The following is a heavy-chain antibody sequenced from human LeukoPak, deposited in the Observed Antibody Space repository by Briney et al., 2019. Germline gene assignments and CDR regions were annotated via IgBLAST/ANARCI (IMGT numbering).Heavy chain of an antibody. CDR2: ISNNGSNT. Sequence: PGGSLRLSCAASGFTFSQYWMSWVRQAPGKGLEWVGVISNNGSNTYYGNSVKGRFTISRDNSSNTLSLQMNGLRTEDTGVYFCVKGRRGSSYVHYFDRWGQGTLVTVSS. J-gene: IGHJ4*02. V-gene: IGHV3-30*18. D-gene: IGHD5-18*01. CDR3: VKGRRGSSYVHYFDR. CDR1: GFTFSQYW.